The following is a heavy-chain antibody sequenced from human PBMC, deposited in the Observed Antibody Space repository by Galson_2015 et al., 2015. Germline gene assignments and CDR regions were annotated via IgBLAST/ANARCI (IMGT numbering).Heavy chain of an antibody. Sequence: SLRLSCAASEFTFSSYYMSWVRQAPGKGLAWVSSISSTTTYIYYADSVKGRFTISRENAKNSLYLQMNSLGAEDTAVYYCARQILDYDFWSGYYPTNFDYWGQGTLVTVSS. V-gene: IGHV3-21*01. J-gene: IGHJ4*02. D-gene: IGHD3-3*01. CDR2: ISSTTTYI. CDR3: ARQILDYDFWSGYYPTNFDY. CDR1: EFTFSSYY.